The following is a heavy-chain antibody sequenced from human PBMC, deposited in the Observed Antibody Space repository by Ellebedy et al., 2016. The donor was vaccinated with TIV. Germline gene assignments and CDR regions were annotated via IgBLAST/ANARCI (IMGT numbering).Heavy chain of an antibody. V-gene: IGHV1-46*01. J-gene: IGHJ4*02. D-gene: IGHD3-3*01. CDR1: GYTFTSYY. Sequence: ASVKVSCXASGYTFTSYYMHWVRQAPGQGLEWIGIINPSGGSTSYAQKFQGRVTMTRDTSTSTVYMELSSLRSEDTAVYYCARDSDWSGYPRYYFDYWGQGTLVTVSS. CDR2: INPSGGST. CDR3: ARDSDWSGYPRYYFDY.